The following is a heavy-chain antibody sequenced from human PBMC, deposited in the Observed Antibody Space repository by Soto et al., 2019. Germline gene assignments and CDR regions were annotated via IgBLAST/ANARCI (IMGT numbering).Heavy chain of an antibody. CDR1: GGTFSSYT. CDR2: IIPILGIA. V-gene: IGHV1-69*08. CDR3: ARDSLGTNWFDP. J-gene: IGHJ5*02. Sequence: QVQLVQSGAEVKKPGSSVKVSCKASGGTFSSYTISWVRQAPEQGLEWMGRIIPILGIANYAQKFQGRVTITADKSTSTAYMELSSLRSEDTAVYYCARDSLGTNWFDPWGQGTLVTVSS.